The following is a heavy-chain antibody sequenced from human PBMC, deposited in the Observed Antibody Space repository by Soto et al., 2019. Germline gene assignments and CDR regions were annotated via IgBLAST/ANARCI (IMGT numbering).Heavy chain of an antibody. V-gene: IGHV6-1*01. CDR1: GDSVSSNSAA. Sequence: SQTLSLTCAISGDSVSSNSAAWNWIRQPPSRGLEWLGRTYYRSKWYNDYAVSVKSRITINPDTSKNQFSLQLNSVTPEDTAVYYCASNGRWADTGGYSWFDPWGQGTLVTVSS. CDR2: TYYRSKWYN. J-gene: IGHJ5*02. CDR3: ASNGRWADTGGYSWFDP. D-gene: IGHD1-26*01.